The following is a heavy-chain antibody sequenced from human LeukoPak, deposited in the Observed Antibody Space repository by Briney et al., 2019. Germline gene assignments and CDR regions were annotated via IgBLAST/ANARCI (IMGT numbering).Heavy chain of an antibody. D-gene: IGHD3-10*01. CDR2: IYPGDSDT. J-gene: IGHJ3*02. V-gene: IGHV5-51*01. Sequence: GESLKISSKGSGYSFTSYWIGWVRQMPGKGLEWMGIIYPGDSDTRYSPSFQGQVTISADKSISTAYLQWSSLKASDTAMYYCARRRAFRELLQVDDAFDIWGQGTMVTVSS. CDR3: ARRRAFRELLQVDDAFDI. CDR1: GYSFTSYW.